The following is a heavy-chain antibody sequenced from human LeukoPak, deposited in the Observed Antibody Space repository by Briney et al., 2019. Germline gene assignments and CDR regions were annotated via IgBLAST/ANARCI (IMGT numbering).Heavy chain of an antibody. V-gene: IGHV4-59*08. CDR3: ARHPTTNLGYCSSTSCSQGFDY. CDR2: IYYSGST. CDR1: GGSFSGYY. J-gene: IGHJ4*02. D-gene: IGHD2-2*01. Sequence: SETLSLTCAVYGGSFSGYYWSWIRQPPGKGLEWIGYIYYSGSTNYNPSLKSRVTISVDTSKNQFSLKLSSVTAADTAVYYCARHPTTNLGYCSSTSCSQGFDYWGQGTLVTVSS.